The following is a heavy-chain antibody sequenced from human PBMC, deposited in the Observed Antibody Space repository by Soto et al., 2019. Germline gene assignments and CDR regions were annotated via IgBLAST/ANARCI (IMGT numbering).Heavy chain of an antibody. CDR3: ARSQGSSTSLDIYYYYYYGMDV. CDR2: IIPISGTA. V-gene: IGHV1-69*01. CDR1: GGTFSSYA. D-gene: IGHD2-2*01. J-gene: IGHJ6*02. Sequence: QVQLVQSGAEVKKPGSSVKVSCKASGGTFSSYAISWVRQAPGQGLEWMGGIIPISGTANYAQKFQGRVTITADESTSTAYMELSSLRSEETPVYSSARSQGSSTSLDIYYYYYYGMDVWGQGTTVTVSS.